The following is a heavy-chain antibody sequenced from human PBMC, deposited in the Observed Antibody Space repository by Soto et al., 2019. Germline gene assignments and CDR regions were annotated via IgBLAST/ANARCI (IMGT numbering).Heavy chain of an antibody. J-gene: IGHJ4*02. CDR3: VLLGSIRVAGNGY. CDR1: GFTFSSYW. Sequence: GGSLRLSCAASGFTFSSYWMHWVRQAPGEGPVWVSGINPDGSSTGYVDSVKGRFTISRDNAKNTLYLQMNSLRAEDTAVYYCVLLGSIRVAGNGYWGQGTLDTVSS. CDR2: INPDGSST. V-gene: IGHV3-74*01. D-gene: IGHD6-13*01.